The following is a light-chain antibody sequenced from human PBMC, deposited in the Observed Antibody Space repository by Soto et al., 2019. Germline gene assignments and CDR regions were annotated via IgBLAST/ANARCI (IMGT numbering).Light chain of an antibody. CDR3: QQYNSAWT. V-gene: IGKV1-5*01. CDR2: DAS. J-gene: IGKJ1*01. CDR1: QSISSW. Sequence: DIQMTQSPSTLSASVGDRVTITCRASQSISSWLAWYQQKPGKAPKLLIYDASSLESWVPSRFRGSGSGTEFTLTISSLQPDDFATYYCQQYNSAWTFGQGTKVEIK.